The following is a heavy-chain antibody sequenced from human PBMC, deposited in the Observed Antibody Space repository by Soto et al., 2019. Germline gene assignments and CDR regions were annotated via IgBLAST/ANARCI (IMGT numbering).Heavy chain of an antibody. Sequence: EVQLVESGGGLVQPGGSLRVSCAASGFTFTSYWMSWVRQAPGKGLEWVANIKEDGSAKYYLDSVKGRFTFSRDNAKNSLYLQMNSLRAYDTAVYYCAREDFYRFDYWGQGNLVTVSS. CDR3: AREDFYRFDY. CDR2: IKEDGSAK. V-gene: IGHV3-7*01. J-gene: IGHJ4*02. CDR1: GFTFTSYW.